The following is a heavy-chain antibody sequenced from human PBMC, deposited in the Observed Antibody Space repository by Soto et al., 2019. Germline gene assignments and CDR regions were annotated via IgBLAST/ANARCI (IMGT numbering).Heavy chain of an antibody. CDR3: ARPRGDQYYYDRNTWDY. CDR2: IYYSGST. J-gene: IGHJ4*02. CDR1: GGSISSSSYY. V-gene: IGHV4-39*01. D-gene: IGHD3-22*01. Sequence: PSETLSLTCTVSGGSISSSSYYWGWIRQPPGKGLEWIGSIYYSGSTYYNPSLKSRVTISVDTSKNQFSLKLSSVTAADTAVYYCARPRGDQYYYDRNTWDYWGQGTLVTVSS.